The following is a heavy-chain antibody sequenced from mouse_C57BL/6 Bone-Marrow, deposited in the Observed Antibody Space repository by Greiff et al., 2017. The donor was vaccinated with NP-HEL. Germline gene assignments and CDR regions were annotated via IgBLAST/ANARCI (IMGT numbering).Heavy chain of an antibody. CDR3: ATLYYYGSSYFDY. D-gene: IGHD1-1*01. J-gene: IGHJ2*01. Sequence: VKLQDSGAELVRPGTSVKVSCKASGYAFTNYLIEWVKQRPGQGLEWIGVINPGSGGTNYNEKFKGKATLTADKSSSTAYMQLSSLTSEDSAVYFCATLYYYGSSYFDYWGQGTTLTVSS. V-gene: IGHV1-54*01. CDR1: GYAFTNYL. CDR2: INPGSGGT.